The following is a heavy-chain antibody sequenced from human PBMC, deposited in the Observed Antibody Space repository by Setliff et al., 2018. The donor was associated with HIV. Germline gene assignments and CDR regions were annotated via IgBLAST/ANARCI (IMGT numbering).Heavy chain of an antibody. CDR1: GFTFSSLW. CDR3: ARASSSWYTDYYYMDV. J-gene: IGHJ6*03. D-gene: IGHD6-13*01. Sequence: PGGSLRLSCAAPGFTFSSLWMNWVRQAPGKGLEWVARTKHKPSSYSTHYAASVEGRFTISRDDSKNSLYLQMNSLRAEDTAVYYCARASSSWYTDYYYMDVWGKGTTVTVSS. CDR2: TKHKPSSYST. V-gene: IGHV3-72*01.